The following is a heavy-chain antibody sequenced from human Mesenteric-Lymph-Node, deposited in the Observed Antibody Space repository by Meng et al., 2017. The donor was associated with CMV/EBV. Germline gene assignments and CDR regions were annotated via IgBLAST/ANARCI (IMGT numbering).Heavy chain of an antibody. J-gene: IGHJ4*02. CDR2: IYHSGST. CDR3: ARAGVSARAFIDY. D-gene: IGHD6-6*01. V-gene: IGHV4-4*02. Sequence: VSGGYIGSSNWWSWVRQPPGKGLEWIGEIYHSGSTNYNPSLKSRVTISVDKSKNQFSLKLSSVTAADTAVYYCARAGVSARAFIDYWGQGTLVTVSS. CDR1: GGYIGSSNW.